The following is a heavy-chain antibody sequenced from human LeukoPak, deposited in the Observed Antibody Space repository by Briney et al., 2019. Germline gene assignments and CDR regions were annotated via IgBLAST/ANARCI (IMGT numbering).Heavy chain of an antibody. CDR2: ISSSGNKI. CDR3: ARGQRPQYTSTWDNWFDP. CDR1: GFPFSSYE. V-gene: IGHV3-48*03. Sequence: GGSLRLSCAASGFPFSSYEMNWVRQAPGKRLQWVSYISSSGNKIYYAASVKGRFTISRDNAKNSLYLQVDSLRAEDTAVYYCARGQRPQYTSTWDNWFDPWGQGTQVTVSS. J-gene: IGHJ5*02. D-gene: IGHD2-2*01.